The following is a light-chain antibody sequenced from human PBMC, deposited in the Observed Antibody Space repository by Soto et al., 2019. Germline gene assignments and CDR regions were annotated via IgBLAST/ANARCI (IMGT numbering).Light chain of an antibody. CDR2: DVS. J-gene: IGLJ1*01. V-gene: IGLV2-14*03. CDR3: SSYTGSSTYV. CDR1: SNDVGGYND. Sequence: QSALTQPASVSGSPGQSITISCTGTSNDVGGYNDVSWYQQHPGKAPKLMIYDVSNRPSGVSNRFSGSKSANTASLTISGLQTEDESDYYCSSYTGSSTYVFGTGTKVTVL.